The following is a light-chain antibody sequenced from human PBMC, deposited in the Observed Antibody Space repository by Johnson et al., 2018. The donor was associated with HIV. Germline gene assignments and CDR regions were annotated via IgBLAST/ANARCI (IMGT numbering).Light chain of an antibody. Sequence: QSVLTQPPSVSAAPGQKVTISCSGSSSNIGNNYVSWYQQLPGTAPKLLIYENNKRPSGIPDRFSGPKSGTSATLGITGLQTGDEADYYCGTWDSSLSAGVFGAGTNVTVL. J-gene: IGLJ1*01. CDR1: SSNIGNNY. CDR2: ENN. V-gene: IGLV1-51*02. CDR3: GTWDSSLSAGV.